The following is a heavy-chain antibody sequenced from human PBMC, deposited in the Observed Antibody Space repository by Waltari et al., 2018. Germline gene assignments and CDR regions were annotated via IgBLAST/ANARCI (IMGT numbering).Heavy chain of an antibody. D-gene: IGHD4-17*01. CDR3: AREHDYGDSNWFDP. CDR1: GGSVSSHY. Sequence: QVQLQESGPGLVKPSETLSLTCTVSGGSVSSHYWSWIRQPPGKGLDWIGYIYYNGSTNHHPSLKSRVTISVDTSKNQFSLKLSPVTAADTAVYYCAREHDYGDSNWFDPWGQGTLVTVSS. J-gene: IGHJ5*02. V-gene: IGHV4-59*02. CDR2: IYYNGST.